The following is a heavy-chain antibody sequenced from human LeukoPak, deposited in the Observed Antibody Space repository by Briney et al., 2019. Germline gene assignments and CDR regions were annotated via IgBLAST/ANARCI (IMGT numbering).Heavy chain of an antibody. Sequence: ASVKVSRKASGYTFTSYYMHWVRQAPGQGLEWMGIINPSGGSTSYAQKFQGRVTMTRDTSTSTVYMELSSLRSEDTAVYYCARADISSGYLLYYYYGMDVWGQGTTVTVSS. J-gene: IGHJ6*02. CDR2: INPSGGST. V-gene: IGHV1-46*01. CDR1: GYTFTSYY. CDR3: ARADISSGYLLYYYYGMDV. D-gene: IGHD3-22*01.